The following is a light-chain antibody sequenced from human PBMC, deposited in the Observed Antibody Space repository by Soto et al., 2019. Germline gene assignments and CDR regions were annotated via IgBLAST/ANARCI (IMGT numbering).Light chain of an antibody. Sequence: DIQMTQSPSSLSASVGDRVTITCRASQGIIDYLAWYQQRPGKPPRLLIYAASTLQSWIPSRFSGSGAGTDLTLTISSLQPEDVATYYCQKYNSAPRTFGQGTKVEIK. J-gene: IGKJ1*01. CDR2: AAS. V-gene: IGKV1-27*01. CDR3: QKYNSAPRT. CDR1: QGIIDY.